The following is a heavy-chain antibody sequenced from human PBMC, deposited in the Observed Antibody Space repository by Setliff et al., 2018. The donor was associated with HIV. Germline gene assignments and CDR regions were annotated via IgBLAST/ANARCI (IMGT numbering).Heavy chain of an antibody. D-gene: IGHD3-9*01. Sequence: SETLSLTCAVYGGSFSGYYWSWIRQPPGKGLEWIGEINHSGSTNYNPSLKSRVTISVDTSKNQFSLKLRSVTAADTAVYYCARGPRYYDILTGYYRTSNGFDPWGQGTLV. CDR2: INHSGST. J-gene: IGHJ5*02. CDR3: ARGPRYYDILTGYYRTSNGFDP. CDR1: GGSFSGYY. V-gene: IGHV4-34*01.